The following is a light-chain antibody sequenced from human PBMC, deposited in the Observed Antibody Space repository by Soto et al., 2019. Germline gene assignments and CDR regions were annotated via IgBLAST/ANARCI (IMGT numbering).Light chain of an antibody. CDR3: AAWDDSPSGVV. J-gene: IGLJ2*01. V-gene: IGLV1-40*01. CDR1: SSNIGAIYD. Sequence: QSVLTQPPSVSGAPGQRVTISCTGSSSNIGAIYDVHWYQQLPGTAPKLLIYGNSNRPSGVPDRFSGSKSGTSASLAISGLRSEDEANYYCAAWDDSPSGVVFGGGTKLTVL. CDR2: GNS.